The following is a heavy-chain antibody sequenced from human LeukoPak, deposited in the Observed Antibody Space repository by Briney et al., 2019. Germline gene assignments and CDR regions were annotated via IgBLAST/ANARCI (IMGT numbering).Heavy chain of an antibody. CDR3: ARGGRYYDSSGYGY. V-gene: IGHV4-4*09. CDR1: GDSINDHY. Sequence: SSETLSLTCTVSGDSINDHYWSWIRQPPGEGLEWIAYIYSSVSTNYNPSLKSRVTISVDTSKNQFSLKLSSVTAADTAVYYCARGGRYYDSSGYGYWGQGTLVTVSS. D-gene: IGHD3-22*01. J-gene: IGHJ4*02. CDR2: IYSSVST.